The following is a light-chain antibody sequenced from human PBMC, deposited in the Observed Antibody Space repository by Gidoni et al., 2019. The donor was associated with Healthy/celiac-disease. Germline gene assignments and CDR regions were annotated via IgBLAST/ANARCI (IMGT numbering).Light chain of an antibody. CDR1: QSVSSSY. Sequence: EIVLTQSPGTLSLSPGERATLSCRASQSVSSSYLAWYQQKPVQAPRLLIYGASSRATGIPDRFSGSGSGTDFTLTISRLEPEDFAVYYCQQYGSSPLTFXGXTKVXIK. CDR3: QQYGSSPLT. CDR2: GAS. V-gene: IGKV3-20*01. J-gene: IGKJ4*01.